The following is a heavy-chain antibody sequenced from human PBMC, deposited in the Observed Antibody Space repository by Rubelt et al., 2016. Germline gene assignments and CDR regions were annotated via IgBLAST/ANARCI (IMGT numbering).Heavy chain of an antibody. D-gene: IGHD1-26*01. CDR3: ARLVGATYFDY. J-gene: IGHJ4*02. CDR2: INAGNGNT. V-gene: IGHV1-3*01. CDR1: GYTFTSYA. Sequence: QVQLVQSGAEVKKPGASVKVSCKASGYTFTSYAMHWVRQAPGQRLEWMGWINAGNGNTKYSPNFQVRVTITRETYARTAYMELSSLRSEDTAVYYCARLVGATYFDYWGQGTLVTVSS.